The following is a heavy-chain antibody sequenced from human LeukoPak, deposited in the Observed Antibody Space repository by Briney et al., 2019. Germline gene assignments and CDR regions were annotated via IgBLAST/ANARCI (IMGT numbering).Heavy chain of an antibody. V-gene: IGHV1-2*06. J-gene: IGHJ5*02. D-gene: IGHD1-26*01. CDR1: GYTFTDYF. CDR3: ARARNIVGATTWRNWFDP. CDR2: IDPNSGGT. Sequence: ASVKVSCKTSGYTFTDYFMHWVRQAPGQGLEWLGRIDPNSGGTNYPQKFQGTVTMTRDTSISTVYMELSRLRSDDTAVYYCARARNIVGATTWRNWFDPWGQGTLVTVSS.